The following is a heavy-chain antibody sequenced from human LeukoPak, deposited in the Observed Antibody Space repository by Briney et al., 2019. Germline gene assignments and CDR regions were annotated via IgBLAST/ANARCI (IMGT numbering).Heavy chain of an antibody. CDR2: IYYSGST. J-gene: IGHJ6*03. CDR1: GGSISSYY. V-gene: IGHV4-59*01. D-gene: IGHD3-10*01. Sequence: SETLSLTCTVSGGSISSYYWSWIRQPPGKGLEWIGYIYYSGSTNYNPSLKSRVTISVDTSKNQFSLQLSSVTAADTAVYYCARETPYYYGSGGSTKIRYHYYMDVWGKGTTVTISS. CDR3: ARETPYYYGSGGSTKIRYHYYMDV.